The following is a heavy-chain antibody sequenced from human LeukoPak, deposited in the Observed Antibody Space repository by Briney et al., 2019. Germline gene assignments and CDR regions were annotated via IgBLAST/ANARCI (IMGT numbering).Heavy chain of an antibody. J-gene: IGHJ6*03. D-gene: IGHD3-10*01. CDR1: GFNFSNYW. CDR2: IHSDWSTI. Sequence: GWSLSLSCAASGFNFSNYWMHWVRQVPGKGLIWVSLIHSDWSTIIYADSVKGRFTISRDNAKKTLYLQMDSLRVEDMAVYFCARGGGAAASGSQVRVDYMDVWGKGTTVTVSS. V-gene: IGHV3-74*01. CDR3: ARGGGAAASGSQVRVDYMDV.